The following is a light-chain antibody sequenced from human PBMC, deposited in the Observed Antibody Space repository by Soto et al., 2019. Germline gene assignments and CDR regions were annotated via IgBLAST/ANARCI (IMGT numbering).Light chain of an antibody. CDR1: SSNIGSYP. CDR3: QSYDSSLSGSV. J-gene: IGLJ1*01. V-gene: IGLV1-40*01. Sequence: QSVLTQPPSTSGTPGQRVTISCRGSSSNIGSYPVSWYQQVPGTAPKLLIYGNSNRPSGVPDRFSGSKSVTSASLVITGLQAEDEADYYCQSYDSSLSGSVFGTGTKVTVL. CDR2: GNS.